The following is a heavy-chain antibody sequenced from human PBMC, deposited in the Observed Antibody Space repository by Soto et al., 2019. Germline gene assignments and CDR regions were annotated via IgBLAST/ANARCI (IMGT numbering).Heavy chain of an antibody. D-gene: IGHD5-18*01. Sequence: GGSLRLSCAAPGFTFSSYGMHWVRQAPGKGLEWVAVMSYDGSRKYYADSVKGRFTISRDNSNNTLSLEMNSLRTEDTAVYYCARDLYSYGYPDYWGQGTLVTVSS. CDR1: GFTFSSYG. V-gene: IGHV3-30*03. CDR3: ARDLYSYGYPDY. CDR2: MSYDGSRK. J-gene: IGHJ4*02.